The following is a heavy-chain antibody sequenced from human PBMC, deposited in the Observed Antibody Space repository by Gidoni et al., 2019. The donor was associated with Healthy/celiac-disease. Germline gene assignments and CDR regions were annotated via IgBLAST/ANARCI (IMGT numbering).Heavy chain of an antibody. J-gene: IGHJ4*02. CDR2: IRSKANSYAT. V-gene: IGHV3-73*01. CDR3: TRRGYELQREYFDY. CDR1: GFSVSGSA. D-gene: IGHD5-12*01. Sequence: EVQLVESGGGLVQPGGSLKLSCAASGFSVSGSAMHWVRPASGKGPEWFGRIRSKANSYATAYAASVKGSFTISRDDSKNTAYLQMNSLKTEDTAVYYCTRRGYELQREYFDYWGQGTLVTVSS.